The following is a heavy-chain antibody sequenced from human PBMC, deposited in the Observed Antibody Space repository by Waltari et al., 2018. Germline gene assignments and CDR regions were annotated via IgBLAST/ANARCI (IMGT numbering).Heavy chain of an antibody. CDR3: ARDSQYHLPA. Sequence: EVQLVESGGGLVQPGGSLRLSCAASEFPFSSYWMGWVRQAPGKGLEWVANIKQDGSEKYYVDSVKGRFTISRDNARNSLYLQMNILRAEDTAVYYCARDSQYHLPAWGQGTLVTVSS. V-gene: IGHV3-7*01. CDR1: EFPFSSYW. J-gene: IGHJ5*02. CDR2: IKQDGSEK. D-gene: IGHD2-2*01.